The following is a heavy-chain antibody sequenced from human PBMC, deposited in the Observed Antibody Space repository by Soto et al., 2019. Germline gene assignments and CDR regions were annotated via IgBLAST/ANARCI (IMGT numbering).Heavy chain of an antibody. J-gene: IGHJ4*02. D-gene: IGHD1-7*01. V-gene: IGHV3-74*03. Sequence: EVQLVESGGGLVQPGGSLRLSCAASGFTFSSYWMHWVRQAPGEGLVWISFIDTYGTDTKYADSVKGRFTTSRDNAKNTLYLLMNSLSAEDTAVYYCVRGLGNSDYWGQGTLVTVSS. CDR1: GFTFSSYW. CDR2: IDTYGTDT. CDR3: VRGLGNSDY.